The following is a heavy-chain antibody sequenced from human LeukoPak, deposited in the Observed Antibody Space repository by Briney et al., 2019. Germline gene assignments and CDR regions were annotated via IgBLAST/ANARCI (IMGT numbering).Heavy chain of an antibody. CDR3: TTDTTRSYYFDY. D-gene: IGHD1-1*01. CDR2: IKSKTDGGTT. Sequence: GGSLRLSCAASGFTFSNAWMSWVRQAPGKGLEWVGRIKSKTDGGTTDYAAPVKGRFTISRDDPKNTLYLQMNSLKTEDTAVYYCTTDTTRSYYFDYWGQGTLVTVSS. J-gene: IGHJ4*02. V-gene: IGHV3-15*01. CDR1: GFTFSNAW.